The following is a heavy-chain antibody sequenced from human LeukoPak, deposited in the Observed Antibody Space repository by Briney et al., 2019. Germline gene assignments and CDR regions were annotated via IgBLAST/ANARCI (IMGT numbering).Heavy chain of an antibody. D-gene: IGHD5-12*01. J-gene: IGHJ4*02. V-gene: IGHV3-23*01. CDR2: ISGSGGST. CDR1: GFTFSSYA. Sequence: GGSLRLSCAASGFTFSSYAMSWVRQAPGKGLEWVSAISGSGGSTYYADSVKGRFTISRDNSKNTLYLQMNSLRAEDTAVYYCAKPRGWYSGYDYFDYWGQGTLVTVSS. CDR3: AKPRGWYSGYDYFDY.